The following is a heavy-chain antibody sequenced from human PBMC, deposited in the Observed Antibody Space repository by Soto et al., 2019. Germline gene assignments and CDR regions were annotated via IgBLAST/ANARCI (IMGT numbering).Heavy chain of an antibody. J-gene: IGHJ6*02. CDR2: TYYRSKWYN. V-gene: IGHV6-1*01. CDR3: ARDYYDFWSGPGRRVSYSYGMDV. D-gene: IGHD3-3*01. Sequence: SQTLSLTCAISGDSVSSNSAAWNWIRQSPSRGLEWLGRTYYRSKWYNDYAVSVKSRITINPDTSKNQFSLQMNSVPHEDTAVYYCARDYYDFWSGPGRRVSYSYGMDVWGQGTTVTVSS. CDR1: GDSVSSNSAA.